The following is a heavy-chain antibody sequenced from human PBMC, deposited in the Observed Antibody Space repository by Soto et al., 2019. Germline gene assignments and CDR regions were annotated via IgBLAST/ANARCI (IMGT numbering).Heavy chain of an antibody. V-gene: IGHV3-33*03. CDR3: DF. CDR1: GFTFSTSV. D-gene: IGHD2-21*01. J-gene: IGHJ4*02. Sequence: GWSLRLSCAGSGFTFSTSVMHWVRQAPGKGLEWLAVIWHDGSDISYGDSVRGRFTISRDNSKNTLYLEMDNVREEDTAGNSVDFWGQGTLVTVSS. CDR2: IWHDGSDI.